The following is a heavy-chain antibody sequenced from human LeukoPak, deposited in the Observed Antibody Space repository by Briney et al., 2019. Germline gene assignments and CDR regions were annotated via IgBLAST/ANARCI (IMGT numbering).Heavy chain of an antibody. D-gene: IGHD6-19*01. Sequence: GASVKVSCKASGGTFSSYAISWVRQAPGQGLEWMGRIIPILGIANYAQKFQGRVTITADKSTSTAYMELSSLRSEDTAVYYCARDGVSVAVEAWGQGTLVTVSS. CDR1: GGTFSSYA. CDR3: ARDGVSVAVEA. V-gene: IGHV1-69*04. CDR2: IIPILGIA. J-gene: IGHJ5*02.